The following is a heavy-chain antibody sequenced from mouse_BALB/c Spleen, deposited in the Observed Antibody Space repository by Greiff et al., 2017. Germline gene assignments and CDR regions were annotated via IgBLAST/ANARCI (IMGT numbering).Heavy chain of an antibody. Sequence: QVQLKESGAELARPGASVKLSCKASGYTFSSYWIEWVKQRPGHGLEWIGEILPGSGSTNYNEKFKGKATFTADTSSNTAYMQLSSLTSEDSAVYYCARSYGSSTYAMDYWGQGTSVTVSS. CDR1: GYTFSSYW. V-gene: IGHV1-9*01. J-gene: IGHJ4*01. CDR2: ILPGSGST. D-gene: IGHD1-1*01. CDR3: ARSYGSSTYAMDY.